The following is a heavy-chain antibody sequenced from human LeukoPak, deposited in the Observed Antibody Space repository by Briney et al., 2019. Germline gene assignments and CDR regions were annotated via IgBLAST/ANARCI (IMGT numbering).Heavy chain of an antibody. CDR1: GFTFSSYW. V-gene: IGHV3-7*01. D-gene: IGHD5-12*01. J-gene: IGHJ5*02. CDR2: IKQDGSEK. CDR3: ARDTHDSGYDRRWNWFDP. Sequence: GGSLRLSCAASGFTFSSYWMSWVRQAPGKGLEWVANIKQDGSEKYYVDSVKGRFTISRDNAKNSLYLQMNSLRAEDTAVYYCARDTHDSGYDRRWNWFDPWGQGTLVTVSS.